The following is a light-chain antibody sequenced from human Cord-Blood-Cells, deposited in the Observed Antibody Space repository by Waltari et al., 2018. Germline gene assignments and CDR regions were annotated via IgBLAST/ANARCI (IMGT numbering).Light chain of an antibody. CDR3: QQYYSYPLT. CDR1: QGISSY. J-gene: IGKJ4*01. CDR2: AAS. V-gene: IGKV1-8*01. Sequence: IQLTQSPSSFSASTGDRVTITCRASQGISSYLAWYQQKPGKAPKLLIYAASTLQSGVPSRFSGSGSGTDFTLTISCLQSEDFATYYCQQYYSYPLTFGGGTKVEIK.